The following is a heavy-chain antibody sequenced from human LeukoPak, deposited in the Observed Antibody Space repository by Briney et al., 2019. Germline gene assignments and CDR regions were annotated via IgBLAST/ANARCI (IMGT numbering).Heavy chain of an antibody. J-gene: IGHJ1*01. D-gene: IGHD4-17*01. CDR3: AKEIYGDPTGGRFQH. CDR2: ISGSGGST. V-gene: IGHV3-23*01. CDR1: AFTFSSCA. Sequence: GGSLRLSCAASAFTFSSCAMSWVRQAPGKGLEWVSVISGSGGSTYYADSVKGRFTISRDNSKNTLYLQMNTLRAEDTAVYFCAKEIYGDPTGGRFQHWGQGTLVTVSS.